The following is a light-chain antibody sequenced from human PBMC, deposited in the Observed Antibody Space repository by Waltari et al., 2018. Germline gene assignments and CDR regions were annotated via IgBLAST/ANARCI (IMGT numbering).Light chain of an antibody. J-gene: IGKJ2*01. Sequence: EIVLTQSPGTRSLSPGERATLSCRASQSVSSSYLAWYQQKPGQAPRLLIYGASSRATGIPDRFSGSGSGTDFTLTISRLEPEDFAVYYCQQYGSSLPMYTFGQGTKLEIK. CDR3: QQYGSSLPMYT. V-gene: IGKV3-20*01. CDR1: QSVSSSY. CDR2: GAS.